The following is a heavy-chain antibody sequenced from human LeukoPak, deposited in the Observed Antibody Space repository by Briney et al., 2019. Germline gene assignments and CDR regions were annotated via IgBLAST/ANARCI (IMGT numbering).Heavy chain of an antibody. J-gene: IGHJ6*02. D-gene: IGHD3-22*01. CDR1: GGTFNSYA. Sequence: ASVKVSCKASGGTFNSYAISWVRQAPGQGLEWMGGIIPIFGTANYAQKFQGRVTITADESTSTAYMELSSLRSEDTAVYYCARDAWNYYDTPRGGMDVWGQGTTVTVSS. CDR2: IIPIFGTA. CDR3: ARDAWNYYDTPRGGMDV. V-gene: IGHV1-69*13.